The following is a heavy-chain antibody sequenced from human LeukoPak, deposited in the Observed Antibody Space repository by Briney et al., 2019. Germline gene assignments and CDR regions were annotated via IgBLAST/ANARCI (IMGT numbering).Heavy chain of an antibody. D-gene: IGHD2-15*01. CDR3: ARDSCSGGSCYNYMDV. V-gene: IGHV4-59*01. CDR1: GGSISSYH. CDR2: IYYSGST. J-gene: IGHJ6*03. Sequence: SETLSLTCTVSGGSISSYHWSWIRQPPGKGLEWIGYIYYSGSTNYNPSLKSRVTISVDTSKNQFSLKLSSVTAADTAVYYCARDSCSGGSCYNYMDVWGKGTTVTVSS.